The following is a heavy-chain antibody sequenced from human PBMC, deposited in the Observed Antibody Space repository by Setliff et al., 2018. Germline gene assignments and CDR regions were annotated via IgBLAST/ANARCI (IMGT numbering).Heavy chain of an antibody. CDR1: GYSISSGYN. V-gene: IGHV4-38-2*01. CDR2: IYYRGST. Sequence: PSETLSLTCAVSGYSISSGYNWGWIRQPPGKGLEWIASIYYRGSTSYNSSLKSRVSISVDTSKNQFSLNLNSVTAADPAVYYCATLTGDRGVDYWGQGRLVTVSS. J-gene: IGHJ4*02. CDR3: ATLTGDRGVDY. D-gene: IGHD7-27*01.